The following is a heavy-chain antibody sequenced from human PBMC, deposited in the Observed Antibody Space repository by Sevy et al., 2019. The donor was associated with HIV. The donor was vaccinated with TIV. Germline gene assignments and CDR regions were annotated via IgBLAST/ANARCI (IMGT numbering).Heavy chain of an antibody. CDR1: GASVSAANDH. J-gene: IGHJ6*02. CDR2: VFYFGST. D-gene: IGHD3-9*01. Sequence: SETLSLICSVSGASVSAANDHWSWIRQPPGKGLEWIGNVFYFGSTNYNPSLKSRVTISLDTSKKQFSLKLNSVTAADTAVYYCARDQYYDIGTGLYAMDVWGQGTTVTVSS. V-gene: IGHV4-61*01. CDR3: ARDQYYDIGTGLYAMDV.